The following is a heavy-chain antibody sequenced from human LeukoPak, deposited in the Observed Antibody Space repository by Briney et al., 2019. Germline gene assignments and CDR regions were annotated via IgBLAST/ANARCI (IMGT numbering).Heavy chain of an antibody. V-gene: IGHV4-34*01. CDR1: GGSFSGYY. Sequence: PSETLSLTCAVYGGSFSGYYWSWIRQPPGKGREWVGEINHSGSTNYNPSLKRRVTISVDTSKTQFSLKLSSVTAADTAVYYCARGRVAAAGSPVFDYWGQGTLVTVSS. CDR2: INHSGST. CDR3: ARGRVAAAGSPVFDY. J-gene: IGHJ4*02. D-gene: IGHD6-13*01.